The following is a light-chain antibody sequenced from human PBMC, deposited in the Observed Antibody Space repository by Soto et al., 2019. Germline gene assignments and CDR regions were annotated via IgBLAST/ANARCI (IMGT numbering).Light chain of an antibody. Sequence: DIQMTQSPSSLSASVGDRVTITCRASQSISTYLNWYQQKAGLAPKLLIYAASSLQSGVPSRFSGSGSGTDFTLTISSLQPEDFATYYCQQSYNGPFTFGPGTKVDIK. CDR2: AAS. V-gene: IGKV1-39*01. CDR1: QSISTY. J-gene: IGKJ3*01. CDR3: QQSYNGPFT.